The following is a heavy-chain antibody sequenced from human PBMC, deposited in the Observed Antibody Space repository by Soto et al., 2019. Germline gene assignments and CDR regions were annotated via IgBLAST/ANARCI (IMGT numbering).Heavy chain of an antibody. D-gene: IGHD2-2*01. V-gene: IGHV3-13*01. CDR1: GFTFSSYD. Sequence: GGSLRLSCAASGFTFSSYDMHWVRQATGKGLEWVSAIGTAGDTYYPGSVKGRFTISRENAKNSLYLQMNSLRAGDTAVYYCARGKYCSSTSCYPWDYYYYMDVWGKGTTVTVSS. J-gene: IGHJ6*03. CDR2: IGTAGDT. CDR3: ARGKYCSSTSCYPWDYYYYMDV.